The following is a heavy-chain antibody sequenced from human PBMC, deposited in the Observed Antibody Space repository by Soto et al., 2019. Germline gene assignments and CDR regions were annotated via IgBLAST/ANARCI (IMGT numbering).Heavy chain of an antibody. CDR1: GASITSVDYY. CDR3: GGALGILPGYYRP. Sequence: SETLSLICTVSGASITSVDYYWSWIRQSPGTGLEWIGYIYYRRTSYYNPSLKSRVSMSVDTSKNHFSLKLESVTAADTAVYYCGGALGILPGYYRPWGQRXLLNVS. J-gene: IGHJ5*01. D-gene: IGHD3-9*01. V-gene: IGHV4-30-4*01. CDR2: IYYRRTS.